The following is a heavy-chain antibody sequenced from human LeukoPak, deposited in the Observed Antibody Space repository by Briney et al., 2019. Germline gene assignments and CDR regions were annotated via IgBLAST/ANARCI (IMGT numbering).Heavy chain of an antibody. CDR1: GFSVGNNY. CDR3: TDAVAG. Sequence: GGSLRLSCAASGFSVGNNYVTWVRQPPGKGLEWVSVIYSGGDTYYADSVKGRFTISRDNSKNMLYLQMNSLRVEDTAVHYCTDAVAGWGQGTLVTVS. CDR2: IYSGGDT. J-gene: IGHJ4*02. V-gene: IGHV3-53*05. D-gene: IGHD4-23*01.